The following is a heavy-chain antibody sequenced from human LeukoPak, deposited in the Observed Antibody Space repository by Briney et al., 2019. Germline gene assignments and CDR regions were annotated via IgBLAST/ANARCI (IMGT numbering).Heavy chain of an antibody. D-gene: IGHD3-22*01. V-gene: IGHV4-34*01. J-gene: IGHJ4*02. CDR1: GGSFSGYY. Sequence: SETLSLTCAVYGGSFSGYYWSWIRQPPGKGLEWIGEINHSGSTNYNPSLKSRVTISVDTSKNQFSLKLSSVTAADTAVYYCARAALYYQFDYWGQGTLGTVSS. CDR3: ARAALYYQFDY. CDR2: INHSGST.